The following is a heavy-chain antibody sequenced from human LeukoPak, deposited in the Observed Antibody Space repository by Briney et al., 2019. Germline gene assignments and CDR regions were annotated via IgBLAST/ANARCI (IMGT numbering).Heavy chain of an antibody. CDR1: GGSISSYYW. V-gene: IGHV2-70*18. J-gene: IGHJ4*02. CDR2: IDWENDK. D-gene: IGHD4-23*01. Sequence: TLSLTCTVSGGSISSYYWSWIRQPPGKALEWLALIDWENDKYYSTSLKTRLTISRDTSKNQVVLTMTNMDPVDTATYYCARARDHGGNSRDFDYWGQGTLVTVSS. CDR3: ARARDHGGNSRDFDY.